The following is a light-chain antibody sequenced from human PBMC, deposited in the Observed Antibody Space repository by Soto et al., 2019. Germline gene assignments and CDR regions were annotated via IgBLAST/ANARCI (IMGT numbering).Light chain of an antibody. CDR2: GTS. J-gene: IGKJ3*01. CDR1: QSVSSDY. Sequence: EIVLTQSPGTLSLSPGERATLSCRASQSVSSDYLAWYQLKPGQAPRLLIYGTSIRATGIPDRFSGSGSGTDFTLTISILEPEDSALYYCQHYGGSFTFGPGTKVDIK. V-gene: IGKV3-20*01. CDR3: QHYGGSFT.